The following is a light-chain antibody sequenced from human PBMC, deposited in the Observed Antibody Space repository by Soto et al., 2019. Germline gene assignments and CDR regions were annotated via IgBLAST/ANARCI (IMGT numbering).Light chain of an antibody. CDR2: EVR. J-gene: IGLJ1*01. V-gene: IGLV2-14*03. CDR3: SSHTTSSTRV. CDR1: SNEFGSYDF. Sequence: HSVLPQPDSVSGTPGQSITISLTVPSNEFGSYDFVSWYQQHPDTAPRLMIYEVRNRPSGVSNRFSGCKSGNTATLTISGLQAEDESDYYCSSHTTSSTRVFGTGTKVTVL.